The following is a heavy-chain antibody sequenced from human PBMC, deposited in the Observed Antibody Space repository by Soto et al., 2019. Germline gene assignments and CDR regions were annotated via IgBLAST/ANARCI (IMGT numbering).Heavy chain of an antibody. CDR3: ARDLLAAAGGYGMDV. V-gene: IGHV1-58*01. D-gene: IGHD6-13*01. CDR1: GFTVSDSA. Sequence: SVKVSCKASGFTVSDSAVQWVRQARGQPLEWIGYIVVGNGNTNFAQRFQERVTFSSDKSRGTAYMELRSLRSEDTAVYYCARDLLAAAGGYGMDVWGQGTTVTVSS. J-gene: IGHJ6*02. CDR2: IVVGNGNT.